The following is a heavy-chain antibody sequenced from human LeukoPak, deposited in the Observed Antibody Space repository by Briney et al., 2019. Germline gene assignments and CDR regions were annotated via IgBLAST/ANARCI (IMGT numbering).Heavy chain of an antibody. D-gene: IGHD6-13*01. CDR3: AKDGVTLAAVGPYYFDY. V-gene: IGHV3-30*02. Sequence: PGGSLRLSCAASGFTFSSYGMHWVRQAPGKGLEWVAFIRYDGSNKYYADSVKGRFTISIDNSKNTLYLQMNSLRAEDTDVYYCAKDGVTLAAVGPYYFDYWGQGTLVTVSS. CDR1: GFTFSSYG. J-gene: IGHJ4*02. CDR2: IRYDGSNK.